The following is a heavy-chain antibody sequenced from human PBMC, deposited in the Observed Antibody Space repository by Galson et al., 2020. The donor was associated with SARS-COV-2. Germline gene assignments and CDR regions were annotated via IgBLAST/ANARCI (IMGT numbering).Heavy chain of an antibody. J-gene: IGHJ6*02. CDR1: GFTFSSYS. CDR3: AGLGGMATTPDRYYFYGLDV. Sequence: GGSLRLSCAASGFTFSSYSMNWVRQAPGKGLEWVSSIRSGSSYIYYADSVTGRFTISRDNAKNSLFLQMNSLRTEDTAVYYCAGLGGMATTPDRYYFYGLDVWGQGTTVTVSS. CDR2: IRSGSSYI. V-gene: IGHV3-21*01. D-gene: IGHD3-16*01.